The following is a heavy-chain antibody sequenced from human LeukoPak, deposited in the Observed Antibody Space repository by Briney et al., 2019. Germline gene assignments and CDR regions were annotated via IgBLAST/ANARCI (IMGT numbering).Heavy chain of an antibody. V-gene: IGHV3-30*18. Sequence: PGGSLRLSCAASGFTFSSYGMHWVRQAPGKGLEWVAVISYDGSNKYYADSVKGRFTISRDNSKNTLYLQMNSLRAEDTAVYYCAKDSYYYGSGSYLSYYFDYWGQGTLVTVSS. J-gene: IGHJ4*02. CDR3: AKDSYYYGSGSYLSYYFDY. CDR2: ISYDGSNK. D-gene: IGHD3-10*01. CDR1: GFTFSSYG.